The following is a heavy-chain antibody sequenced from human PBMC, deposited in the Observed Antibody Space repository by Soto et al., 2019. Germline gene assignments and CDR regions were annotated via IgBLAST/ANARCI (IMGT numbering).Heavy chain of an antibody. J-gene: IGHJ6*02. Sequence: SETLSLTCAVFGGSFSDYYWTWVRQPPGKGLEWIGEINHGGSINYNPSLKSRVTMSIDTSKSQFSLKVTSVIAADTAVYYCGGVRDPYGMDFWGQGTTVTVSS. CDR1: GGSFSDYY. V-gene: IGHV4-34*01. CDR3: GGVRDPYGMDF. CDR2: INHGGSI. D-gene: IGHD3-10*01.